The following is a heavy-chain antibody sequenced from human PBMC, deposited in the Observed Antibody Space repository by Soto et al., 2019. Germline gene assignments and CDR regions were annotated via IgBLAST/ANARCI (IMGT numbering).Heavy chain of an antibody. CDR1: GGSISSYY. D-gene: IGHD6-19*01. Sequence: SETLSLTCTVSGGSISSYYWSWIRQPPGKGLEWIGYIYYSGSTNYNPSLKSRVTISVDTSKNQFSLKLSSVTAADTAVYYCARHGVDSSGWYGPGYFDYWGQGTLVTVSS. V-gene: IGHV4-59*08. CDR2: IYYSGST. J-gene: IGHJ4*02. CDR3: ARHGVDSSGWYGPGYFDY.